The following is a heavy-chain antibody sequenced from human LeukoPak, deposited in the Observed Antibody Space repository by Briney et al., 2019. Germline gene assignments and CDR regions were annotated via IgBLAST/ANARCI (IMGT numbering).Heavy chain of an antibody. J-gene: IGHJ4*02. V-gene: IGHV1-2*06. D-gene: IGHD4-17*01. CDR2: INPNSGGT. CDR1: GYTVTGYY. Sequence: ASVKVSCKASGYTVTGYYMHWVRQAPGQGLEWMGRINPNSGGTNYAQKFQGRVTMTRDTSMSPAHMELSRLRSDDTAVYYCARFRYGDYVDYWGQGTLVTVSS. CDR3: ARFRYGDYVDY.